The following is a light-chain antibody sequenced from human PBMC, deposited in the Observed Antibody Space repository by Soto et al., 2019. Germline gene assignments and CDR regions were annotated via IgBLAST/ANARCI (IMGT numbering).Light chain of an antibody. V-gene: IGKV3-20*01. Sequence: EMVLTQSPGTLSLSPWERATLSCRASQSVSSNYLAWYQQKPGQAPRLLIYAASSRATGIPDRFSGSGSGTDFTLTISRLAPEDFAVYYCQQYGTSPITFGQGARLEIK. CDR3: QQYGTSPIT. CDR1: QSVSSNY. CDR2: AAS. J-gene: IGKJ5*01.